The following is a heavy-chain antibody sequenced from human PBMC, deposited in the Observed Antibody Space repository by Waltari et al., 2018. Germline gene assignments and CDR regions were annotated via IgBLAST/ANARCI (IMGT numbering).Heavy chain of an antibody. CDR1: GGTSSSYA. J-gene: IGHJ4*02. CDR3: ARGGYGSGSYHFYFDY. Sequence: QVQLVQSGAEVKKPGSSVKVSCNASGGTSSSYAIRWVRQAPGQGLEWMGRIIPIFGTANYAQKFQGRVTITADKSTSTAYMELSSLRSEDTAVYYCARGGYGSGSYHFYFDYWGRGTLVTVSS. CDR2: IIPIFGTA. D-gene: IGHD3-10*01. V-gene: IGHV1-69*08.